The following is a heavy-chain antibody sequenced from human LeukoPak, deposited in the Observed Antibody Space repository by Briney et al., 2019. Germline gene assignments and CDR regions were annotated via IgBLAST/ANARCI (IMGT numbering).Heavy chain of an antibody. D-gene: IGHD3-22*01. CDR2: IYPGDSDT. Sequence: GESLKTSCKGSGYSFSSYWIGWVRQMPGKGLEWMGIIYPGDSDTRYSPSFQGQVTISADKSISTAYLQWSSLKASDTAMYYCARRVMYYYDSSGYYERNYYYYMDVWGKGTTVTVSS. CDR3: ARRVMYYYDSSGYYERNYYYYMDV. CDR1: GYSFSSYW. J-gene: IGHJ6*03. V-gene: IGHV5-51*01.